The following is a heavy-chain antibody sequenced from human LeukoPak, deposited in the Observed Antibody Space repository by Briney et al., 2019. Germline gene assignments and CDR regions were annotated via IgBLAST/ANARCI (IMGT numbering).Heavy chain of an antibody. CDR2: ISAYNGNT. CDR1: GGTFSSYG. J-gene: IGHJ4*02. Sequence: GASVKVSCKASGGTFSSYGISWVRQAPGQGLEWMGWISAYNGNTNYAQKLQGRVTMTTDTSTSTAYMELRSLRSDDTAVYYCARGAKYYYGSGSYDYWGQGTLVTVSS. D-gene: IGHD3-10*01. V-gene: IGHV1-18*01. CDR3: ARGAKYYYGSGSYDY.